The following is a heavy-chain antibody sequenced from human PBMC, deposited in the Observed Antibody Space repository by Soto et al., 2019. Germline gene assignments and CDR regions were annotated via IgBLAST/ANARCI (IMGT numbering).Heavy chain of an antibody. J-gene: IGHJ4*02. CDR2: IYWDDDK. CDR1: GFSLSTSGVA. CDR3: AHTVTKWIFDY. V-gene: IGHV2-5*02. D-gene: IGHD2-8*01. Sequence: QITLKESGPTLVKPTQTLTLTCTFSGFSLSTSGVAVGWIRQPPGKALECLALIYWDDDKRYSPSLKSRLTVTKDTSKNQVVLTMTNVDPVDTARYYCAHTVTKWIFDYWGQGVLVTVSS.